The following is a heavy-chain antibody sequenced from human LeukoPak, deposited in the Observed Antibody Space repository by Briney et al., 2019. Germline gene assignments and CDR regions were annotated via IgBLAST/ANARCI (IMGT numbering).Heavy chain of an antibody. D-gene: IGHD1-26*01. CDR2: IDYSGST. CDR3: ARQRGRWDSFDY. J-gene: IGHJ4*02. Sequence: LETLSLTRTVSGRSISRYYGGGLRQAPAKGLERIGYIDYSGSTNYNPALKSRVTISVDASKNQFSLKLSSVTAADTAVYYCARQRGRWDSFDYWGQGTLVTVSS. CDR1: GRSISRYY. V-gene: IGHV4-59*08.